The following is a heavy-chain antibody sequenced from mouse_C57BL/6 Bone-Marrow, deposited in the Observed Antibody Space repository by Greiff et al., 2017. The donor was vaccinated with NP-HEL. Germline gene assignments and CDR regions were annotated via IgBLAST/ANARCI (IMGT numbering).Heavy chain of an antibody. J-gene: IGHJ2*01. V-gene: IGHV1-54*01. CDR2: INPGSGGT. CDR1: GYAFTNYL. CDR3: ARRTGTSSY. Sequence: QVQLQQSGAELVRPGPSVKVSCKASGYAFTNYLIEWVKQRPGQGLEWIGVINPGSGGTNYNEKFKGKATLTADKSSSTAYMQLSSLTSEDSAVYFCARRTGTSSYWGQGTTLTVSS. D-gene: IGHD4-1*01.